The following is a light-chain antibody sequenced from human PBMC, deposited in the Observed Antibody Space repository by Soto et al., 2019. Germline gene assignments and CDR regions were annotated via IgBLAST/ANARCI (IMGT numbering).Light chain of an antibody. CDR1: QGIRNS. V-gene: IGKV1-27*01. CDR2: AAS. Sequence: DIQMTQSPSSLSAFVGGRVTITCRASQGIRNSLAWYQQKPGKGPKLLIYAASTLQSGVPSRFSGSGSGTDFTLTIRSLQPEDVATYNCQKYNSAPLTFGPGTKVDI. J-gene: IGKJ3*01. CDR3: QKYNSAPLT.